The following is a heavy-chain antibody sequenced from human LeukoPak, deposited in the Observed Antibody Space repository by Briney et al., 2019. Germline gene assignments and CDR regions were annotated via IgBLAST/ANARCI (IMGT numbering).Heavy chain of an antibody. D-gene: IGHD4-17*01. J-gene: IGHJ1*01. CDR2: ISGSGGST. Sequence: PGGSLRLSCAASGFTFSSYAMSWVRQAPGKGLEWVSAISGSGGSTYYADSVKGRFTISRDNSKNTLYLQMNSLRAEDTAVYYCAKDSYGDGNAEYFQHWGQGTLVTVSS. CDR1: GFTFSSYA. CDR3: AKDSYGDGNAEYFQH. V-gene: IGHV3-23*01.